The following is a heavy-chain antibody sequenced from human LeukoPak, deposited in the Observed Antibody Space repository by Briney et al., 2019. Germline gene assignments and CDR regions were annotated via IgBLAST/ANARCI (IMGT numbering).Heavy chain of an antibody. D-gene: IGHD6-19*01. CDR3: ARGGLIAVAGTFDY. Sequence: SETLSLTCTVSGGSISSSSYYWGWIRQPPGKGLEWIGSIYYSGSTYYNPSLKSRVTISADTSKNQFSLKLSSVTAADTAVYYCARGGLIAVAGTFDYWGQGTLVTVSS. CDR1: GGSISSSSYY. J-gene: IGHJ4*02. CDR2: IYYSGST. V-gene: IGHV4-39*01.